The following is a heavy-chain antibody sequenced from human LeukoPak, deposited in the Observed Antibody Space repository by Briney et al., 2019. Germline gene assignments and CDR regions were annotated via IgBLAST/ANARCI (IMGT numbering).Heavy chain of an antibody. CDR1: GFTFSSYW. Sequence: GGSLRLSCAASGFTFSSYWMSWVRQAPGKGLEWVATISSTSRYIYYADSLKGRFTISRDNARNSLYLQMNNLRVEDTAVYYCVRGAYSSSWLNFDYWGQGTLVTVSS. CDR2: ISSTSRYI. J-gene: IGHJ4*02. CDR3: VRGAYSSSWLNFDY. V-gene: IGHV3-21*01. D-gene: IGHD6-13*01.